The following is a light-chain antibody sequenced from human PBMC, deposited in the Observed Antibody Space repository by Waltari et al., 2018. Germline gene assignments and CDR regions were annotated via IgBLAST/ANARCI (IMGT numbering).Light chain of an antibody. J-gene: IGLJ1*01. CDR1: SSDVGGYKY. CDR2: DVS. Sequence: QSALTQPRSVSGSPGQSVTISCTGTSSDVGGYKYFSWYQHHPGKAPKLMIYDVSKRPSGVPDRCSGSKSGNTASLTISVLQAEDEADYYCCSYAGSFYVVGTGTKVTVL. CDR3: CSYAGSFYV. V-gene: IGLV2-11*01.